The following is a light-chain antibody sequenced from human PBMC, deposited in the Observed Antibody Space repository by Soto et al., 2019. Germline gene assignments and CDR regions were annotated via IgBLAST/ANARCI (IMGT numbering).Light chain of an antibody. V-gene: IGLV1-47*01. CDR1: SSNIGSNS. Sequence: QSVLTQPPSASGTPGQRVTISCSGSSSNIGSNSVYWYQQLPGTAPKLLIYKNNQRPSGVPDRFSGSKSGTSASLAISGLRSEDEADYYCAAWDDSLRGVFGGGTQLTVL. CDR3: AAWDDSLRGV. CDR2: KNN. J-gene: IGLJ2*01.